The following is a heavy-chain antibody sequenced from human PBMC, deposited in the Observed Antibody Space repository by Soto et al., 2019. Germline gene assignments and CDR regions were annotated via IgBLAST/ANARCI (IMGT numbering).Heavy chain of an antibody. J-gene: IGHJ4*02. D-gene: IGHD2-21*02. CDR1: GFTFSSYA. V-gene: IGHV3-23*01. CDR3: AKDRPPVVVTAMYYFDY. Sequence: GGSLRLSCAASGFTFSSYAMSWVRQAPGKGLEWVSAISGSGGSTYYADSVKGRFTISRDNSKNTLYLQMNSLRAEDTAVYYCAKDRPPVVVTAMYYFDYWGQGTLVTVSS. CDR2: ISGSGGST.